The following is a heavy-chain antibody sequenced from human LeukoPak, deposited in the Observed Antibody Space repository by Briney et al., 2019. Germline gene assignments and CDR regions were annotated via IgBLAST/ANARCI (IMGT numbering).Heavy chain of an antibody. CDR1: GFTFSSYS. CDR3: ARDRYCSSTSCSRPHAFDI. Sequence: GESLRLSCAASGFTFSSYSMNWVRQAPGKGLEWVSSISSSSSYIYYADSVKGRFTISRDNAKNSLYLQMNSLRAEDTAVYYCARDRYCSSTSCSRPHAFDIWGQGTMVTVSS. J-gene: IGHJ3*02. V-gene: IGHV3-21*01. D-gene: IGHD2-2*01. CDR2: ISSSSSYI.